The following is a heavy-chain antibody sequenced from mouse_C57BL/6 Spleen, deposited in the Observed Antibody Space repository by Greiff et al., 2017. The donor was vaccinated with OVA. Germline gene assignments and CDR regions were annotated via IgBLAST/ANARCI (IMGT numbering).Heavy chain of an antibody. CDR3: ARTDPLYYGSSYGYFDV. J-gene: IGHJ1*03. CDR1: GYTFTDYN. V-gene: IGHV1-18*01. CDR2: INPNNGGT. Sequence: VQLKESGPELVKPGASVKIPCKASGYTFTDYNMDWVKQSHGKSLEWIGDINPNNGGTIYNQKFKGKATLTVDKSSSTAYMELRSLTSEDTAVYYCARTDPLYYGSSYGYFDVWGTGTTVTVSS. D-gene: IGHD1-1*01.